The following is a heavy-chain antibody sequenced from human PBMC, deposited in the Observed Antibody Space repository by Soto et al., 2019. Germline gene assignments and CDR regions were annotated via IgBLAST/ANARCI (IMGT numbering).Heavy chain of an antibody. CDR1: GFIFSNYG. CDR3: AKETQFYVSGSTDY. CDR2: ISYDGKVQ. V-gene: IGHV3-30*18. Sequence: QVQLVESGGGVVQPGRSLRLSCAASGFIFSNYGMHWVRQAPGKGLEWVAVISYDGKVQYYADSVKGRFTVPRDNSKNTLNLQMNSLKTEDTAVYFCAKETQFYVSGSTDYWGQGTLVTVSS. D-gene: IGHD3-10*01. J-gene: IGHJ4*02.